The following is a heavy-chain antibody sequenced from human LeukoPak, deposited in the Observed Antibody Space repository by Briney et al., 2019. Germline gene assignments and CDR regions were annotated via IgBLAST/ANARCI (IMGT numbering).Heavy chain of an antibody. CDR1: GFTFSSYA. J-gene: IGHJ6*02. Sequence: PGGSLRLSCAASGFTFSSYAMHWVRQAPGKGLEWVAVISYDGSNKYYADSVKGRFTISRDNSKNTLYLQMNSLRSEDTATYYCCDGMDVWGQGTTVAVSS. CDR3: CDGMDV. CDR2: ISYDGSNK. V-gene: IGHV3-30-3*01.